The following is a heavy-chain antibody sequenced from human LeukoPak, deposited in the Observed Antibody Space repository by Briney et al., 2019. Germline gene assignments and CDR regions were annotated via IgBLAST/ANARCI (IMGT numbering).Heavy chain of an antibody. J-gene: IGHJ4*02. CDR2: INPSGGST. Sequence: GASVKVSCKASGYTFTSYYMHWVRQAPGQGLEWMGIINPSGGSTSYAQKFQGRVTMTRDTSTSTVYMELSSLRSEDTAVYYCARDKEGAPDLGDFWSGYLPSFDYWGQGTLVTVSS. CDR1: GYTFTSYY. CDR3: ARDKEGAPDLGDFWSGYLPSFDY. V-gene: IGHV1-46*01. D-gene: IGHD3-3*01.